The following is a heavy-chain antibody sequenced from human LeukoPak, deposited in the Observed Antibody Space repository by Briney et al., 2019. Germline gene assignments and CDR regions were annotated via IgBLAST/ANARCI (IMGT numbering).Heavy chain of an antibody. V-gene: IGHV4-39*01. Sequence: SETLSLTCTVSDGSISSSSYYWGWIRQPPGKGLEWIGSIYYSGSTYYNPSLKSRVTISVDTSKNQFSLKLSSVTAADTAVYYCARLYSSGWTSAIDYWGQGTLVTVSS. CDR1: DGSISSSSYY. J-gene: IGHJ4*02. CDR2: IYYSGST. D-gene: IGHD6-19*01. CDR3: ARLYSSGWTSAIDY.